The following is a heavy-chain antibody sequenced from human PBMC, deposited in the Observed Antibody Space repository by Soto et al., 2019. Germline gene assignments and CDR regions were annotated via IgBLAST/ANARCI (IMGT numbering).Heavy chain of an antibody. Sequence: SETLSFTCPVSDASIISDRWSWIRQPPGKGLEWIGYISYSGNTNYNPSLKSRVTMSVDTPKNQFSLRLSSVTTADTAVYYCAGLRGYAGSPIDYWGQGTLVSVS. D-gene: IGHD2-15*01. CDR2: ISYSGNT. V-gene: IGHV4-59*01. CDR1: DASIISDR. J-gene: IGHJ4*02. CDR3: AGLRGYAGSPIDY.